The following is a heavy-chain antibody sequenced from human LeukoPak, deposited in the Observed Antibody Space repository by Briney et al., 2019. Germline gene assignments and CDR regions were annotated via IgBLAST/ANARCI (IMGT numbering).Heavy chain of an antibody. CDR2: IIPIFGTA. CDR3: ARSDSTRGTFDY. CDR1: GGTFSSYA. J-gene: IGHJ4*02. D-gene: IGHD3/OR15-3a*01. Sequence: SVKVSCKASGGTFSSYAISWVRQAPGQGLEWMGGIIPIFGTANYAQKFQGRVTITADESTSTAYMELRSLRSDDTAVYYCARSDSTRGTFDYWGQGTLVTVSS. V-gene: IGHV1-69*13.